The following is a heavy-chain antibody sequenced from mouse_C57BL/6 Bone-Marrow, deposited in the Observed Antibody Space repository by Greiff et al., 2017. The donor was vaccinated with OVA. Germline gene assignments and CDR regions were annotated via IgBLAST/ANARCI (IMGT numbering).Heavy chain of an antibody. CDR3: ARTGGVGAWFAY. J-gene: IGHJ3*01. CDR1: GYAFSSSW. Sequence: QVQLQQSGPELVKPGASVKISCKASGYAFSSSWMNWVKQRPGKGLEWIGRIYPGDGDTNYNGKFTGKATLTADKSSSTAYMQLSSLTSEDSAVYFCARTGGVGAWFAYWGQGTLVTVSA. D-gene: IGHD1-1*01. V-gene: IGHV1-82*01. CDR2: IYPGDGDT.